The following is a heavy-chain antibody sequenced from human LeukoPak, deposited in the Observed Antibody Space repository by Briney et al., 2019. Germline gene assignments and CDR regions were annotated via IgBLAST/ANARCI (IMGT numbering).Heavy chain of an antibody. D-gene: IGHD6-19*01. J-gene: IGHJ4*02. V-gene: IGHV3-23*01. CDR1: GFTFSSYA. CDR3: AKAAASSGWYADY. Sequence: PGGSLRLSCAASGFTFSSYAMSWVRQAPGKGLEWVSAISGSGGSTYYADSVKGRFTISGDNSKNTLYLQMNSLRAENTAVYYCAKAAASSGWYADYWGQGTLVTVSS. CDR2: ISGSGGST.